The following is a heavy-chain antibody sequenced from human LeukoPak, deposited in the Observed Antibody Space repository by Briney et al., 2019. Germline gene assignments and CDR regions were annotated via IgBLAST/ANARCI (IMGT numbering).Heavy chain of an antibody. J-gene: IGHJ4*02. D-gene: IGHD3-10*01. V-gene: IGHV4-34*01. CDR1: GGSFSAYY. CDR3: ARLPLRITMVRGVISFDY. CDR2: INHSGST. Sequence: SETLSLTCAVYGGSFSAYYWSWIRQPPGKGLEWIGEINHSGSTNYNPSLKSRVTISVDTSKNQFSLKLSSVTAADTAVYYCARLPLRITMVRGVISFDYWGQGTLVTVSS.